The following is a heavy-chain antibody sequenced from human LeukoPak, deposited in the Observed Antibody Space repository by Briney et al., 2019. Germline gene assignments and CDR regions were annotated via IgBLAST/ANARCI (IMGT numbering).Heavy chain of an antibody. CDR2: ISAYNGNT. CDR3: ARDRVAGTSMTFDY. V-gene: IGHV1-18*01. D-gene: IGHD6-19*01. CDR1: GYTCTSYG. J-gene: IGHJ4*02. Sequence: GASVKASCKASGYTCTSYGISWVRQAPGQGLEWMGWISAYNGNTNYAQKLQGRVTMTTDTSTSTAYMELRSLRSDDTAVYYCARDRVAGTSMTFDYWGQGTLVTVSS.